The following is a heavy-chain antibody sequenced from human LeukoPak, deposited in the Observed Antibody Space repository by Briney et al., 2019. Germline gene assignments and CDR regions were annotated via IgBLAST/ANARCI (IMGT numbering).Heavy chain of an antibody. CDR2: IYYSGST. CDR1: GGSISSGDYY. J-gene: IGHJ4*02. CDR3: ASELVVPAALADY. Sequence: SQTLSLTCTVSGGSISSGDYYWGWNRQPPGKGLEWIGYIYYSGSTYYNPSLKSRVTISVDTSKNQFSLKLSSVTAADTAVYYCASELVVPAALADYWGQGTLVTVSS. V-gene: IGHV4-30-4*08. D-gene: IGHD2-2*01.